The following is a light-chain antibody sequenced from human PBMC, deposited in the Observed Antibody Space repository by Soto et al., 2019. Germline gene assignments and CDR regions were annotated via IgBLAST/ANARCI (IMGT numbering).Light chain of an antibody. CDR2: SND. J-gene: IGLJ1*01. CDR1: SSNIGSNS. V-gene: IGLV1-44*01. Sequence: QSVLIQPPSASGTPGQRVTISCSGSSSNIGSNSVNWYQQLPGTAPKLLIYSNDRRPSGVPDRFSGSKSGTSASLAISGLQSEDEADYYCAAWDDSLNGYVFGTGTKLTVL. CDR3: AAWDDSLNGYV.